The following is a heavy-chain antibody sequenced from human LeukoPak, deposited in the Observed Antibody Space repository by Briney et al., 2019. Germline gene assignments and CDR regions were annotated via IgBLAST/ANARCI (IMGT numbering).Heavy chain of an antibody. D-gene: IGHD3-22*01. CDR1: GFTFTTYW. J-gene: IGHJ4*02. V-gene: IGHV3-7*01. CDR2: IKQDGSEQ. CDR3: ARDAYYYDSSGYHEY. Sequence: GSLRLSCAASGFTFTTYWMGWVRQAPGKGLEWVANIKQDGSEQYYVDSVKGRFTISRDNAKNSLYLQMNSLRAEDTAVYYCARDAYYYDSSGYHEYWGQGTLVTVSS.